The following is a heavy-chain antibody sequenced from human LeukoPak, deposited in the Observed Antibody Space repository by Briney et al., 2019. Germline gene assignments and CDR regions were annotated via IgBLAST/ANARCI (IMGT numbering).Heavy chain of an antibody. CDR1: GGSISSSSYY. Sequence: SETLSLTCTVSGGSISSSSYYWGWIRQPPGKGLAWIGSIYYSGSTYYNPSLKSRVTISVDTSKNQFSLKLSSVTAADTAVYYCARHPGYYGSGETNWFDPWGQGTLVTVSS. J-gene: IGHJ5*02. CDR3: ARHPGYYGSGETNWFDP. CDR2: IYYSGST. V-gene: IGHV4-39*01. D-gene: IGHD3-10*01.